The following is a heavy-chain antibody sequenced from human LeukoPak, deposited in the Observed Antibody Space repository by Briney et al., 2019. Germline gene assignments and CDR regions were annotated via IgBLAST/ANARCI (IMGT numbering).Heavy chain of an antibody. D-gene: IGHD2-21*02. V-gene: IGHV1-46*01. CDR1: GYTFTSYY. CDR2: INPSGGST. CDR3: ATLAYCGGDCYSNFDY. J-gene: IGHJ4*02. Sequence: GASVKVSCKASGYTFTSYYMHWVRQAPGQGLEWMGIINPSGGSTSYAQKFQGRVTMTRDTSTSTVYMELSSLRSEDTAVYYCATLAYCGGDCYSNFDYWGQGTLVTFSS.